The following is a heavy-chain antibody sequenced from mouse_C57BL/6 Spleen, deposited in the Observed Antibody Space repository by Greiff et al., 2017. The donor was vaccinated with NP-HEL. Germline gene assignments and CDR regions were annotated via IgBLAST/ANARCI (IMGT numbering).Heavy chain of an antibody. CDR2: ISYDGSN. V-gene: IGHV3-6*01. D-gene: IGHD1-1*01. CDR3: ARAGEIVATDYWYFDV. J-gene: IGHJ1*03. Sequence: EVQVVESGPGLVKPSQSLSLTCSVTGYSITSGYYWNWIRQFPGNKLEWMGYISYDGSNNYNPSLKNRIAITRDTSKNQFFLKLNSVTTEDTATYYCARAGEIVATDYWYFDVWGTGTTVTVSS. CDR1: GYSITSGYY.